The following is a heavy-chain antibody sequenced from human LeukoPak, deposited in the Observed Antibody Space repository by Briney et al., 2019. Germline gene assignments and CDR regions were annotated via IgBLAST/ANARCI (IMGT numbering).Heavy chain of an antibody. Sequence: GGSLRLSCAASGFAFRNYWMHWVRQGPGKGLLWVARINRDGRATSYADSVKGRFTISRDNAKNTLYLQMNSLRAEDTAVYYCARDPYDILTGPYFDYWGQGTLVTVSS. CDR3: ARDPYDILTGPYFDY. CDR1: GFAFRNYW. D-gene: IGHD3-9*01. J-gene: IGHJ4*02. V-gene: IGHV3-74*01. CDR2: INRDGRAT.